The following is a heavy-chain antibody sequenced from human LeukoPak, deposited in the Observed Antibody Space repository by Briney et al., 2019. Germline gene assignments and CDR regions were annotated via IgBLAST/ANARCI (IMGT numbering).Heavy chain of an antibody. V-gene: IGHV4-34*01. CDR1: GGSFSGYY. D-gene: IGHD3-9*01. CDR2: INHSGST. CDR3: ARQENYDILTGYGNPDDAFDI. Sequence: PSETLSLTCAVYGGSFSGYYWSWIRQPPGKGLEWIGEINHSGSTNYNPSLKSRVTISVDTSKNQFSLKLSSVTAADTAVYYCARQENYDILTGYGNPDDAFDIWGQGTMVTVSS. J-gene: IGHJ3*02.